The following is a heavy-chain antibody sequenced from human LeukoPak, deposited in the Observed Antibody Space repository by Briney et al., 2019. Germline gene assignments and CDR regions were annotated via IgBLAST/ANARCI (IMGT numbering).Heavy chain of an antibody. J-gene: IGHJ4*02. CDR3: ASASGSGSYSFDS. CDR2: TYYRSKWYN. Sequence: SQTLSLTCAISGDSVSSNSAAWNWITQSPSRGLEWLGRTYYRSKWYNDYAVSVKSRITINPDTSKNQYSLQLNSVTPEDTAVYYCASASGSGSYSFDSWGQGTLVTVSS. D-gene: IGHD3-10*01. V-gene: IGHV6-1*01. CDR1: GDSVSSNSAA.